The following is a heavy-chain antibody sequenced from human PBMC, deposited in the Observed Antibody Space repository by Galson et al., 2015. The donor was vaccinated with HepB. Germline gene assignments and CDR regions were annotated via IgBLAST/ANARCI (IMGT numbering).Heavy chain of an antibody. Sequence: SETLSLTCTVSGGSVSTYYWSWIRQPPGKGLEWIGYIYYSGSTLYNPNSNPSLKSRVTVSIDTSKNQFSLKLRSVTAADTAVYYGTRGRLLRLSAYVDDWGQGTLVTVSS. CDR1: GGSVSTYY. V-gene: IGHV4-59*02. CDR2: IYYSGSTLYNP. CDR3: TRGRLLRLSAYVDD. D-gene: IGHD5-12*01. J-gene: IGHJ4*02.